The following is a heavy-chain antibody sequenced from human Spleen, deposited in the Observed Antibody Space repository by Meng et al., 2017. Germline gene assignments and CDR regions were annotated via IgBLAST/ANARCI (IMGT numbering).Heavy chain of an antibody. J-gene: IGHJ4*02. D-gene: IGHD1-26*01. V-gene: IGHV3-33*01. CDR1: GFTFSSYG. Sequence: GGSLRLSCAASGFTFSSYGMHWVRQAPGKGLEWVAVIWYDGSNKYYADSVKGRFTISRDNSKNTLYLQMNSLRAEDTAVYYCARVNGSYRYYFDYWGQGTLVTVSS. CDR3: ARVNGSYRYYFDY. CDR2: IWYDGSNK.